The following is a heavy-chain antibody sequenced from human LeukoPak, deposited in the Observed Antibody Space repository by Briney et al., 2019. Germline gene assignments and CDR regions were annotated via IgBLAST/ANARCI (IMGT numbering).Heavy chain of an antibody. Sequence: GGSLRLSCTASGLTLSNYWMIWVRQAPGKGLQWVAKIKQDGSEKYYVDSVKGRFTISRDNAENSLYLQMNSLRVEDTAVYYCAARSSGDPYFWGQGTLVTVSS. D-gene: IGHD1-26*01. CDR3: AARSSGDPYF. V-gene: IGHV3-7*03. CDR1: GLTLSNYW. J-gene: IGHJ4*02. CDR2: IKQDGSEK.